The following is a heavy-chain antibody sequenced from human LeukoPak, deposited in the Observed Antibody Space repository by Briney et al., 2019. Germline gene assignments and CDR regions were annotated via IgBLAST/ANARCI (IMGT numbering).Heavy chain of an antibody. CDR2: IWYDGSNK. CDR1: GFTFSSYG. D-gene: IGHD2-2*03. V-gene: IGHV3-33*01. J-gene: IGHJ4*02. Sequence: GRSLRLSCAASGFTFSSYGMHWVRQAPGKGLEWVAVIWYDGSNKYYADSVKGRFTISRDNSKNTLYLQMNSPRAEDTAVYYCARVGYCSSTSCPFDYWGQGTLVTVSS. CDR3: ARVGYCSSTSCPFDY.